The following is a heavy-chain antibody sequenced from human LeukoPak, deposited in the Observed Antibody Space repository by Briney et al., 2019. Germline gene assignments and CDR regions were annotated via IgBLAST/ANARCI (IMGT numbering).Heavy chain of an antibody. CDR1: GGSFSGYN. CDR2: INHSGST. CDR3: GRACRSLNWFDP. J-gene: IGHJ5*02. V-gene: IGHV4-34*01. Sequence: TSETLSLTCAVYGGSFSGYNWSWIRQPPGKGMEWIGEINHSGSTNYNPALRSRVTISVDTSKNQFSLKLSSVTAADTAVYYCGRACRSLNWFDPWGQGTLVTVSS.